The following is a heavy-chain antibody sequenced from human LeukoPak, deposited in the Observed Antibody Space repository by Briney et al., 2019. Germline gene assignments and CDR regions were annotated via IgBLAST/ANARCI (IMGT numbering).Heavy chain of an antibody. CDR3: AKERSFGTWLGDY. V-gene: IGHV3-11*05. J-gene: IGHJ4*02. CDR2: ISSSSSYT. D-gene: IGHD2/OR15-2a*01. CDR1: GFTFSDYY. Sequence: VKPGGSLRLSCAASGFTFSDYYMSWIRQAPGKGLEWVSYISSSSSYTNYADSVKGRFTISRDNSKNTLYLQMNSLRAEDTAVYYCAKERSFGTWLGDYWGQGALVTVSS.